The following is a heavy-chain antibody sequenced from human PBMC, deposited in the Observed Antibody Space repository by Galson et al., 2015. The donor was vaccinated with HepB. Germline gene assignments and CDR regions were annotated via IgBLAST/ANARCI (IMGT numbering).Heavy chain of an antibody. CDR2: ISSGSSYT. CDR3: ARDVYHRFHH. J-gene: IGHJ4*02. V-gene: IGHV3-21*04. Sequence: SLRLSCAASGLNLYIYNMNWVRQAPGKGLEWVASISSGSSYTYYADSVKGRFTISRDNTKNSVSLHMSGLRAEDTAVYYCARDVYHRFHHWGQGTLVTVYS. D-gene: IGHD5/OR15-5a*01. CDR1: GLNLYIYN.